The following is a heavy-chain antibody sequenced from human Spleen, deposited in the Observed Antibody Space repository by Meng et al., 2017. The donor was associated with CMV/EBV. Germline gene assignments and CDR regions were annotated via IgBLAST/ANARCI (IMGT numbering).Heavy chain of an antibody. CDR2: ISSSSVI. J-gene: IGHJ4*02. CDR1: GFNFNSYS. V-gene: IGHV3-48*04. D-gene: IGHD3-3*01. CDR3: AKMDFWSGNDY. Sequence: GESLKISCVASGFNFNSYSMNWVRQAPGKGLEWISYISSSSVIKYADSVKGRLTVSRDNAKDSLFLQMNSLRAEDTAVYYCAKMDFWSGNDYWGQGILVTVSS.